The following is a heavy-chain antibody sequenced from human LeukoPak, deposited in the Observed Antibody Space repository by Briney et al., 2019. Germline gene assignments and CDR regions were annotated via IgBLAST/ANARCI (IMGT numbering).Heavy chain of an antibody. CDR2: INPNSGGT. CDR1: GYTFTGYY. J-gene: IGHJ4*02. CDR3: AVGANG. D-gene: IGHD1-26*01. V-gene: IGHV1-2*02. Sequence: ASVKVSCKASGYTFTGYYMHWVRQAPGQGLEWMGWINPNSGGTNYAQKFQGRVTITADTSTDTAYMELSSLRSEDTAVYYCAVGANGWGQGTPVTVSS.